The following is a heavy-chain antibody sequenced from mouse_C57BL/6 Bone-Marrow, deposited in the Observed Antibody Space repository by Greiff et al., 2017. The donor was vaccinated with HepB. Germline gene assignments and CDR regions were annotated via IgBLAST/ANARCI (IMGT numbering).Heavy chain of an antibody. V-gene: IGHV10-1*01. Sequence: EVQRVESGGGLVQPKGSLKLSCAASGFSFNTYAMNWVRQAPGKGLEWVARIRSKSNNYATYYADSVKDRFTISRDDSESMLYLQMNNLKTEDTAMYYCVRCSDDYVSCFDYWGQGTTLTVSS. CDR3: VRCSDDYVSCFDY. CDR2: IRSKSNNYAT. J-gene: IGHJ2*01. D-gene: IGHD2-4*01. CDR1: GFSFNTYA.